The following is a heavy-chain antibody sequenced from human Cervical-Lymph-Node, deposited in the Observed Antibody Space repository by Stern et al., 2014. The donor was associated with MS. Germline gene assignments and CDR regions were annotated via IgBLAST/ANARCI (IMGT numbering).Heavy chain of an antibody. V-gene: IGHV1-69*01. CDR2: IVPIFSTS. J-gene: IGHJ6*02. CDR3: AKVSSYYYYYGMDV. Sequence: MQLVESGAEVKKPGSSVKVSCKASGDTLINFAISWVRQAPGQGLEWVGGIVPIFSTSDYAQKFQGRVTITADESTSTAYMELSSLRSDDTAVYYCAKVSSYYYYYGMDVWGQGTTVTVSS. CDR1: GDTLINFA.